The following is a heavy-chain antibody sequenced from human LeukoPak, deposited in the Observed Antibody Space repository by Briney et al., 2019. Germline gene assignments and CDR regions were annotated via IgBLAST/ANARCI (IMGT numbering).Heavy chain of an antibody. V-gene: IGHV3-23*01. CDR3: ANVGYNWNENTFDY. CDR1: GFTFSSYA. Sequence: GGSLRLSCAASGFTFSSYAMSWVRQAPGKGLEWVSAISGSGGSTYYADSAKGRFTISRDNSKNTLYLQMNSLRAEDTAVYYCANVGYNWNENTFDYWGQGTLVTVSS. J-gene: IGHJ4*02. D-gene: IGHD1-20*01. CDR2: ISGSGGST.